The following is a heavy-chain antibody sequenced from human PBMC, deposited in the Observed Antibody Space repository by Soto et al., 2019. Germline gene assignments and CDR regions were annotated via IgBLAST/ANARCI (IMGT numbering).Heavy chain of an antibody. CDR3: YRQPYFSGGSCYYYYGMDV. Sequence: GESLKISCKGSGYSFTSYWIGWVRQMPGKGLEWMGIIYPGDSDTRYSPSFQGQVTISADKSISTAYLQWSSLKASDTAMYYCYRQPYFSGGSCYYYYGMDVWGKGTTVTVSS. J-gene: IGHJ6*04. CDR1: GYSFTSYW. D-gene: IGHD2-15*01. CDR2: IYPGDSDT. V-gene: IGHV5-51*01.